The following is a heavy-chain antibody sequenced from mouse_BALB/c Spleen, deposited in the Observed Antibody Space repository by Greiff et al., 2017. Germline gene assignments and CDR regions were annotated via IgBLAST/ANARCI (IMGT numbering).Heavy chain of an antibody. J-gene: IGHJ4*01. Sequence: VQLQQSGAELVKPGASVKLSCTASGFNIKDTYMHWVKQRPEQGLEWIGRIDPANGNTKYDPKFQGKATITADTSSNTAYLQLSSLTSEDTAVYYCAPYDYDVEAMDYWGQGTSVTVSS. V-gene: IGHV14-3*02. CDR1: GFNIKDTY. CDR3: APYDYDVEAMDY. CDR2: IDPANGNT. D-gene: IGHD2-4*01.